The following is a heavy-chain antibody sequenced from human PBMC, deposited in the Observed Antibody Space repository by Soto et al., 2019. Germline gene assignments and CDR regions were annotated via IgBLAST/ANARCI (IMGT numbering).Heavy chain of an antibody. CDR2: IIPIFGTA. Sequence: SVEVSCKASGGTFSSYAIIWVRQAPGQGLEFMGGIIPIFGTANYAQKFQGRVTITADESTSTAYMELSSLRSEDTAVYYCARDRVRITIFGVVTTNWFDPWGQGTLVTVSS. V-gene: IGHV1-69*13. J-gene: IGHJ5*02. CDR3: ARDRVRITIFGVVTTNWFDP. D-gene: IGHD3-3*01. CDR1: GGTFSSYA.